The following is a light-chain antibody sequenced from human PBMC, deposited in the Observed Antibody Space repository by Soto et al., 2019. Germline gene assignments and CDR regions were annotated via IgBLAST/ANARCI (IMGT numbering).Light chain of an antibody. J-gene: IGKJ1*01. CDR1: QSVSSSY. CDR3: QQYGSSQWT. CDR2: GAS. V-gene: IGKV3-20*01. Sequence: EIVLTQSPGTLSLSPGERATLSCRARQSVSSSYLAWYQQKRGQAPRLLIYGASSRAIGIPDRFSGSGSGTDFTLTISRLDPEDFAVYYCQQYGSSQWTFGQGTKVEIK.